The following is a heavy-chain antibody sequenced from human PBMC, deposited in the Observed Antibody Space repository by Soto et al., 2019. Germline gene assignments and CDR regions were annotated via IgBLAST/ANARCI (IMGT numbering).Heavy chain of an antibody. CDR2: ITSSSTYT. J-gene: IGHJ5*02. CDR1: GVSLSFYG. Sequence: GWSLRLSCAASGVSLSFYGMNWVRQAPGKGLEWVASITSSSTYTHYAQKFQGRVTMTRDTSTSTVYMELSSLRSEDTAVYYCARDSPSPVWFDPRGQGTLVTVSS. V-gene: IGHV3-21*04. CDR3: ARDSPSPVWFDP.